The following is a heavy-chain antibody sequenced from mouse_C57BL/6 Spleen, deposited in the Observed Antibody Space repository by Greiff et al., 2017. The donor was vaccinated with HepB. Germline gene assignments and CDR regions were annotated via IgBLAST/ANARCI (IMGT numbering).Heavy chain of an antibody. CDR1: GYTFTGYW. D-gene: IGHD4-1*02. CDR2: ILPGSGST. J-gene: IGHJ3*01. Sequence: VMLVESGAELMKPGASVKLSCKATGYTFTGYWIEWVKQRPGHGLEWIGEILPGSGSTNSNEKFKGKATFTADTSSNTAYMQLSSLTTEDSAIYYCARSTGPAWFAYWGQGTLVTVSA. V-gene: IGHV1-9*01. CDR3: ARSTGPAWFAY.